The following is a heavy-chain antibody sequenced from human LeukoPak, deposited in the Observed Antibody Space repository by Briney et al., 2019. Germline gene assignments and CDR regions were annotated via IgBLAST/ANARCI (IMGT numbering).Heavy chain of an antibody. D-gene: IGHD3-22*01. Sequence: GGSLRLSCAASGFTFSNYWMHWVRQAPGKGLAWVSRINTDGSSTSYADSVKGRFTISRDNAKNTLYLQMNRLRAEDTAVYYCARSLLYYYDSSGPENWGQGSLVTVSS. CDR2: INTDGSST. J-gene: IGHJ4*02. CDR1: GFTFSNYW. V-gene: IGHV3-74*01. CDR3: ARSLLYYYDSSGPEN.